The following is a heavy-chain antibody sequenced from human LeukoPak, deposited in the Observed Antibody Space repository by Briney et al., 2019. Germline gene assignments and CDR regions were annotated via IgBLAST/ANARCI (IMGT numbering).Heavy chain of an antibody. CDR3: ARLDSGRRKLFDY. V-gene: IGHV4-34*01. Sequence: SETLSLTCAVYGGSFSGYYWSWIRQPPGKGLEWIGEINHSGSTNYNPSLKSRVTISVDTSKNQFSLKLSSVTAADTAVYYCARLDSGRRKLFDYWGQGTLVTVSS. CDR2: INHSGST. J-gene: IGHJ4*02. CDR1: GGSFSGYY. D-gene: IGHD3-10*01.